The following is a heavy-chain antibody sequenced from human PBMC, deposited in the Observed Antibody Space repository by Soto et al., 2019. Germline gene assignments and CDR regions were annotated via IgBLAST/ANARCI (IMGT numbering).Heavy chain of an antibody. CDR1: GFTFSNYW. J-gene: IGHJ4*02. Sequence: EVQLVESGGGLVQPGGSLRLSCAASGFTFSNYWMHWVRQAPGKGLVWVSRINSDGSSTSYEDSVKGGFTISRDNAKNTLYLKMNSLRAEDTAVYYCASFLGENDDSSGHRSGCDYWGQGTLVTVSS. CDR2: INSDGSST. CDR3: ASFLGENDDSSGHRSGCDY. V-gene: IGHV3-74*01. D-gene: IGHD3-22*01.